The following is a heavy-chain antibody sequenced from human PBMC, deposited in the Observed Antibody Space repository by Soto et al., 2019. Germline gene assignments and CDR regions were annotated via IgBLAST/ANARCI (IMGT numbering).Heavy chain of an antibody. CDR1: GGSISSYY. CDR3: ARDRLSGGDLLADAFDI. Sequence: QVQLQESGPGLVKPSETLSLTCTVSGGSISSYYWSWIRQPPGKGLEWIGYIYYSGSTNYNPSLTSRVTLSVHTSKNQFSLKLSSVTAADTPVYYCARDRLSGGDLLADAFDIWGQGTMVTVSS. V-gene: IGHV4-59*01. J-gene: IGHJ3*02. CDR2: IYYSGST. D-gene: IGHD4-17*01.